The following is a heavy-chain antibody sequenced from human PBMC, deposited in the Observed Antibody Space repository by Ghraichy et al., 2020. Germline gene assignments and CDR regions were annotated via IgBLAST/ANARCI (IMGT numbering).Heavy chain of an antibody. CDR2: ISSGSSYI. Sequence: GGSLRLSCAASGFFFSSYTMHWVRQAPGKGLEWVSSISSGSSYINYVDSVKGLFTISRDDAKNSLYLQMNSLRAEDTAVYFCARDDPPYCGGDCQRSLYMDVWGKGTTVTVS. CDR3: ARDDPPYCGGDCQRSLYMDV. V-gene: IGHV3-21*01. CDR1: GFFFSSYT. D-gene: IGHD2-21*01. J-gene: IGHJ6*03.